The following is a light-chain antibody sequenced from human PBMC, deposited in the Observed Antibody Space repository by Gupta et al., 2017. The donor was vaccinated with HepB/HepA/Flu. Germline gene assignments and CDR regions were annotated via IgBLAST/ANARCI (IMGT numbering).Light chain of an antibody. V-gene: IGKV3-20*01. CDR2: GAS. CDR1: QSVSGSY. CDR3: QHEGSSPWT. Sequence: EIVLTQSPGTLSLSPGERATLSCSASQSVSGSYLAWYQQKPGQSPRLLIYGASSRATGLPDRFSGSGSGTDFSLTISRREPEDFAVYYCQHEGSSPWTFGQGTKVEIK. J-gene: IGKJ1*01.